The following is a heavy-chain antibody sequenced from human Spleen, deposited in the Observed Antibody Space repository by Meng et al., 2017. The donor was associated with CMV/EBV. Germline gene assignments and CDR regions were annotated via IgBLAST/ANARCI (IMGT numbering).Heavy chain of an antibody. V-gene: IGHV4-4*02. CDR1: KL. Sequence: KLWNWVRHVPGRGLEWNGDIYHSGSTNYHPTLKRRVTISVHKFTNQFSLKLGSVTAADTAVYYCARIERRRILKYCGSDCSTTDYWGQGTLVTVSS. D-gene: IGHD2-21*02. J-gene: IGHJ4*02. CDR3: ARIERRRILKYCGSDCSTTDY. CDR2: IYHSGST.